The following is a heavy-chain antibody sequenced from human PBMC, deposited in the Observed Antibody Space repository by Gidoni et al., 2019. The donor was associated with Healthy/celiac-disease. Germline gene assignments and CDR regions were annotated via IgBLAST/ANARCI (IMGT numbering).Heavy chain of an antibody. V-gene: IGHV3-13*01. CDR2: GDT. Sequence: GDTYYPGSVKGRFTISRENAKNSLYLQMNSLRAGDTAVYYCARATDYYYYGMDVWGQGTTVTVSS. J-gene: IGHJ6*02. CDR3: ARATDYYYYGMDV.